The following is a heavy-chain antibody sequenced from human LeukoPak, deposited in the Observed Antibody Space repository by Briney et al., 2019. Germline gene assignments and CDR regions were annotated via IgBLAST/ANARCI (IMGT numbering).Heavy chain of an antibody. D-gene: IGHD3-16*01. V-gene: IGHV1-2*04. CDR2: INPNSGGT. CDR1: GYTFTGYY. CDR3: ARDGTPEYDHIWGRPQLY. J-gene: IGHJ4*02. Sequence: ASVKVSCKASGYTFTGYYMHWVRQAPGQGLEWMGWINPNSGGTNYAQKFQGWVTMTRDTSISTAYMELSRLRSDDTAVYYCARDGTPEYDHIWGRPQLYWGQGTLVIVSS.